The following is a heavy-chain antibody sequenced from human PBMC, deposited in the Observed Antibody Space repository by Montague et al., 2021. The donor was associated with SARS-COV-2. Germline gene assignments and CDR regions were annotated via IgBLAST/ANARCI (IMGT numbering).Heavy chain of an antibody. D-gene: IGHD3-16*01. CDR3: ARHKYDYVWGTSSGFFDY. Sequence: SETLSLTCTVSGGSISSYYWSWIRQPPGKGLEWIWYIYYSGSTNYNPSLRSRVTISVDTSKNQFSLKLSSVTAADKAVYYCARHKYDYVWGTSSGFFDYLGQGTLVTISS. J-gene: IGHJ4*02. V-gene: IGHV4-59*08. CDR2: IYYSGST. CDR1: GGSISSYY.